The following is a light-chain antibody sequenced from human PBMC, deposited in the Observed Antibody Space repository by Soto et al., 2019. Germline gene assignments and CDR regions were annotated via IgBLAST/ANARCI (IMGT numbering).Light chain of an antibody. Sequence: QSALTQPPSASGSPGQSVTISCTGTSSDVGNYNYVSWYQHHPGKAPKLMIYEVNKRPSGVPDRFSGFKSGSTASLTVSGLQAEDEADYYCSSYAGSNSFVFGGGTKLTVL. CDR1: SSDVGNYNY. CDR2: EVN. V-gene: IGLV2-8*01. J-gene: IGLJ2*01. CDR3: SSYAGSNSFV.